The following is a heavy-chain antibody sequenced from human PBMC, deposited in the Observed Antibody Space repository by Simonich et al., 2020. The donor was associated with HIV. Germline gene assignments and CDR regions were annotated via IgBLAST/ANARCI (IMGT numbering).Heavy chain of an antibody. CDR1: GFTFSSYA. CDR3: ASGGSISSVWADDY. J-gene: IGHJ4*02. D-gene: IGHD3-16*01. CDR2: ISYDGSNK. Sequence: QVQLVESGGGVVQPGRSLRLSCAASGFTFSSYAMHWVRQAPGKGLEWVAVISYDGSNKYYADSVKGRLTISRDNSKNTLYLQMNSLRAEDTAVYYCASGGSISSVWADDYWGQGNLVTVSS. V-gene: IGHV3-30*07.